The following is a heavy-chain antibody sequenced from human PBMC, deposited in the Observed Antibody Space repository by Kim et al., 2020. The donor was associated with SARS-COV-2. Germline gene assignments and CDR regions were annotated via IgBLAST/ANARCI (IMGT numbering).Heavy chain of an antibody. V-gene: IGHV3-7*04. J-gene: IGHJ4*02. CDR2: SAK. Sequence: SAKYSVDTVKGRFTISGDNAQNSLYLQMNSRRAEDTAIYYCARGRVPAHWGQGTLVTVSS. CDR3: ARGRVPAH.